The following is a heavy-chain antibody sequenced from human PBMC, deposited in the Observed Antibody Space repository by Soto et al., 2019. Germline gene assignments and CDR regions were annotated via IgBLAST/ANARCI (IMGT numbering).Heavy chain of an antibody. D-gene: IGHD3-3*01. CDR1: GGSISSSSYY. CDR2: VYYTGST. Sequence: QLQLQESGPGLVKPSETLSLTCTVSGGSISSSSYYWGWIRQPPGKGLEWIGSVYYTGSTYYNPSLESRVTISVDTSKNQSALRLSSVTAADTSVYYCASTLSGAMDVWGQGTTVTVSS. J-gene: IGHJ6*02. CDR3: ASTLSGAMDV. V-gene: IGHV4-39*01.